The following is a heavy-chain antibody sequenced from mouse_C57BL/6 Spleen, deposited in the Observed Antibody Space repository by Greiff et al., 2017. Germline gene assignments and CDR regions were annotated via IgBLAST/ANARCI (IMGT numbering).Heavy chain of an antibody. J-gene: IGHJ4*01. CDR1: GYTFTNYW. CDR3: ARYDGYYVPMDY. CDR2: IYPGGGST. Sequence: QVQLQQSGAELVRPGTSVKMSCKASGYTFTNYWIGWVKQRPGQGLEWIGDIYPGGGSTNYNEKFKGKATLTADKSSSTAYMQFSSLTSEDSAIYYCARYDGYYVPMDYWGQGTSVTVSS. V-gene: IGHV1-63*01. D-gene: IGHD2-3*01.